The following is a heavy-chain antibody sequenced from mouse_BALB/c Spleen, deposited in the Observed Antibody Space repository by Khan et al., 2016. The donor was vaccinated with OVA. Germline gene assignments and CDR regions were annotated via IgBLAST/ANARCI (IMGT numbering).Heavy chain of an antibody. CDR1: GFTFSDYY. J-gene: IGHJ3*01. CDR2: IRKKASGYTT. D-gene: IGHD1-2*01. Sequence: EVELVESGGGLVEPGGSLRLSCATSGFTFSDYYMSWLRQPPGKALEWLGFIRKKASGYTTEYSASGKGRITIYRDNNKSILYLQMNRLRDEERATYYCARVDYGYGFAYWGQGTLVTVSS. V-gene: IGHV7-3*02. CDR3: ARVDYGYGFAY.